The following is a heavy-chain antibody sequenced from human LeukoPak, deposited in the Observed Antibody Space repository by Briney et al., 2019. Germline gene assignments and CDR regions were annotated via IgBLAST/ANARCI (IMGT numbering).Heavy chain of an antibody. CDR3: VGGAPNWGFDY. CDR2: MSPKSGNT. V-gene: IGHV1-8*02. D-gene: IGHD7-27*01. CDR1: GGTFSSYA. J-gene: IGHJ4*02. Sequence: GASVKVSCKASGGTFSSYAISWVRQATGHGFEWMGWMSPKSGNTGYAQNFQGRVTMTRDTSISTAYMELSSLRSEDTAVYYCVGGAPNWGFDYWGQGTLVTVSS.